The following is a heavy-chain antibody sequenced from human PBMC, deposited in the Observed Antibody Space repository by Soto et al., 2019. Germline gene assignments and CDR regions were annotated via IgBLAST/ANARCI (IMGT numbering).Heavy chain of an antibody. Sequence: QVQLVESGGGVVQPGRSLRLSSAASGFTCSSFAMHWVRQAPGMGLEWVALISYDGSNKYYADSVKGRFTISRDNSKNTLYLQMNNLRAEDTAVYYCARDKDGYSMFTSGMDVWGQGTTVTVSS. D-gene: IGHD5-18*01. CDR1: GFTCSSFA. J-gene: IGHJ6*02. CDR2: ISYDGSNK. CDR3: ARDKDGYSMFTSGMDV. V-gene: IGHV3-30-3*01.